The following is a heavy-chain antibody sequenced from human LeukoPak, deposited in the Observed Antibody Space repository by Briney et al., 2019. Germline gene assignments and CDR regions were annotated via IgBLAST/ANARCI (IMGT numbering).Heavy chain of an antibody. CDR1: GFTFSSYS. J-gene: IGHJ4*02. CDR3: ARSKGGRTTNYFDY. CDR2: ISFSSNTI. D-gene: IGHD1-7*01. V-gene: IGHV3-48*01. Sequence: VGSLRLSCAASGFTFSSYSMNWVRQAPGKGLEWVSYISFSSNTIYYADSVKGRFTISRDNAKNSLYLHMNSLRAEDTAVYYCARSKGGRTTNYFDYWGQGTLVTVSS.